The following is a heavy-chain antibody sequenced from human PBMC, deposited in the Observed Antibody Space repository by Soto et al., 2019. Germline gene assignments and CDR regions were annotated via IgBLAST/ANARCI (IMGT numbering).Heavy chain of an antibody. CDR3: ARFGSCSSTSCFDY. Sequence: SVKVSCKASGGTFSSYTISWARQAPGQGLEWMGRIIPILGIANYAQKFQGRVTITADKSTSTAYMELSSLRSEDTAVYYCARFGSCSSTSCFDYWGQGTLVTVSS. D-gene: IGHD2-2*01. CDR2: IIPILGIA. J-gene: IGHJ4*02. V-gene: IGHV1-69*02. CDR1: GGTFSSYT.